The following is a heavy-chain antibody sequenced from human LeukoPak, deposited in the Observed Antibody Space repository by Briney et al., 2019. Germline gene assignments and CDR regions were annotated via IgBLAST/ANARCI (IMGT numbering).Heavy chain of an antibody. CDR3: AKVGGYSYGPPLY. CDR2: ISGSGGST. D-gene: IGHD5-18*01. J-gene: IGHJ4*02. Sequence: GGSLRLSCAASGFTFSSYAMSWVRQAPGKGLEWVSAISGSGGSTYYAGSVKGRFTISRDNSKNTLYLQMNSLRGEDTAVYYCAKVGGYSYGPPLYWGQGTLVTVSS. V-gene: IGHV3-23*01. CDR1: GFTFSSYA.